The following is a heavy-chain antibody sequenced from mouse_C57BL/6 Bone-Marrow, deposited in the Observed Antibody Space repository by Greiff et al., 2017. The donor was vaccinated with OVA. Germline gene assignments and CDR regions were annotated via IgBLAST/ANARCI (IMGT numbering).Heavy chain of an antibody. CDR1: GYSFTGYY. CDR3: ARRGYGNYVDY. Sequence: VQLKESGPELVKPGASVKISCKASGYSFTGYYMHWVKQSSEKSLEWIGEINPSTGGTSYNQKFKGKATLTVDKSSSTAYMQLKSLTSEDTAVYYCARRGYGNYVDYWGQGTTLTVSS. V-gene: IGHV1-43*01. D-gene: IGHD2-1*01. CDR2: INPSTGGT. J-gene: IGHJ2*01.